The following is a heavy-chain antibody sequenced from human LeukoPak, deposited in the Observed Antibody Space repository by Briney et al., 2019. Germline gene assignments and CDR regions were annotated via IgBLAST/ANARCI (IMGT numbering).Heavy chain of an antibody. CDR3: ARDPQPYYDILTGYAHHFDY. Sequence: GASVKVSCKASGYTFTSYGISWVRQAPGQGLEWMGWISAYNGNTNYAQKLQGRVTMTTDTSTSTAYMELRSLRSDDTAVYYCARDPQPYYDILTGYAHHFDYWGQGTLVTVSS. V-gene: IGHV1-18*01. D-gene: IGHD3-9*01. J-gene: IGHJ4*02. CDR1: GYTFTSYG. CDR2: ISAYNGNT.